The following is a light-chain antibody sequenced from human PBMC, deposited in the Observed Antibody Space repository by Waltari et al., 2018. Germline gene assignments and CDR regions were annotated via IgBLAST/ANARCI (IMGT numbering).Light chain of an antibody. CDR1: SSDVGGYNY. CDR2: EVS. CDR3: SSYTSSSTVV. J-gene: IGLJ2*01. Sequence: QSALTQPASVSGSPGQSITISCTGTSSDVGGYNYVSWYQQNPVKAPKLMIYEVSNRPSCVSNRFSGSTSGNTASLTISGLQAEDEADYYCSSYTSSSTVVFGGGTKLTVL. V-gene: IGLV2-14*01.